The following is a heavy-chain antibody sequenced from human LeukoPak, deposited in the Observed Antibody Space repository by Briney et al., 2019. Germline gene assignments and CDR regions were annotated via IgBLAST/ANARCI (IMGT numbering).Heavy chain of an antibody. CDR3: ARDPVFRWFDP. J-gene: IGHJ5*02. Sequence: SETLSLTCTVSGGSFSSSTYYWGWIGQPPGKGLEWIGSIYYSGNTYYNPSLKSRVTIFLDTSKNQFSLKLNSVTAADTAVYYCARDPVFRWFDPWGQGTLVTVSS. CDR1: GGSFSSSTYY. D-gene: IGHD3-10*01. V-gene: IGHV4-39*07. CDR2: IYYSGNT.